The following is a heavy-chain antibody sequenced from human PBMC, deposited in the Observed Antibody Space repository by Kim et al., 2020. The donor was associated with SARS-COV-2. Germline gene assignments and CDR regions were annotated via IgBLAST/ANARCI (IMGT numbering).Heavy chain of an antibody. Sequence: YADSVKGRFTISRDNAKNSLYLQMNSLRAEDTALYYCAKDMSPFGGAFDIWGQGTMVTVSS. CDR3: AKDMSPFGGAFDI. D-gene: IGHD3-10*01. J-gene: IGHJ3*02. V-gene: IGHV3-9*01.